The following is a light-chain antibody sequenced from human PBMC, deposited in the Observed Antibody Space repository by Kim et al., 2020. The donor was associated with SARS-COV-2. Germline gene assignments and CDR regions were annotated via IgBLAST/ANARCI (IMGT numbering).Light chain of an antibody. Sequence: SPGESAALACRASQSVSSSYLAWYQQKPGQAPRLLIYGVSSRATGIPDRFSGRGSGTDFTLTISGLEPEDFAVYYCQHYGSSPLTFGQGTKVDIK. J-gene: IGKJ1*01. V-gene: IGKV3-20*01. CDR3: QHYGSSPLT. CDR2: GVS. CDR1: QSVSSSY.